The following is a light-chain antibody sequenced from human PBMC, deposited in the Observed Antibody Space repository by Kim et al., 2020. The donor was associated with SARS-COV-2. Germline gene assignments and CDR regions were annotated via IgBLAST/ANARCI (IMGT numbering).Light chain of an antibody. Sequence: ASVGDRVTNTCRASQSISSWLAWYQQKPGRAPKLLIYKASSLESGVPSRFSGSGSGTEFTLTISSLQPDDFATYYCQQYNSSPLTFGGGTKVDIK. V-gene: IGKV1-5*03. CDR3: QQYNSSPLT. CDR1: QSISSW. CDR2: KAS. J-gene: IGKJ4*01.